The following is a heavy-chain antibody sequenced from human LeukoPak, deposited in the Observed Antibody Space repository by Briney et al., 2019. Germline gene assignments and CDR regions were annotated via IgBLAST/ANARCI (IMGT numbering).Heavy chain of an antibody. J-gene: IGHJ4*02. Sequence: PGGFLRLSCAASGFTFSSFAMSWVRQAPGKGLEWVSVISGRGDSTYYADSVKGRFTISRDNSKSTVYLKMNSLRAEDTAVYYCARETGDFDSWGQGTLVIVSS. D-gene: IGHD7-27*01. V-gene: IGHV3-23*01. CDR1: GFTFSSFA. CDR2: ISGRGDST. CDR3: ARETGDFDS.